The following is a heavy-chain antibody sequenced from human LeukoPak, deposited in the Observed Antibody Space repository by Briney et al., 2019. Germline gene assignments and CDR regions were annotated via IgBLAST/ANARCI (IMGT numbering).Heavy chain of an antibody. J-gene: IGHJ4*02. CDR2: IYSGGAI. Sequence: GGSLRLSCVASGFAVGSNYMSWIRQAPGKGLEWVSLIYSGGAIRYADSVKGRFTISRDSSKNTLFLQMNDLTVEDTARYYCARRPGNWGQGILVTVSS. CDR1: GFAVGSNY. CDR3: ARRPGN. D-gene: IGHD1-14*01. V-gene: IGHV3-53*01.